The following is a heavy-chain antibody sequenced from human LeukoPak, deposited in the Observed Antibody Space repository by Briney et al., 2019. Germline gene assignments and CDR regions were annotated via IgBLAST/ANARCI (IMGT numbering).Heavy chain of an antibody. CDR1: GFTFSDYY. D-gene: IGHD3-22*01. CDR3: ARDLTDKHYYDSSGDDY. J-gene: IGHJ4*02. Sequence: GGSLRLSCAASGFTFSDYYMSWIRQAPGKGLEWVSHISSIGGTIYYADSVKGRFTISRDNAKNSLYLQMNSLRAEDTAVYYCARDLTDKHYYDSSGDDYWGQGTLVTVSS. V-gene: IGHV3-11*01. CDR2: ISSIGGTI.